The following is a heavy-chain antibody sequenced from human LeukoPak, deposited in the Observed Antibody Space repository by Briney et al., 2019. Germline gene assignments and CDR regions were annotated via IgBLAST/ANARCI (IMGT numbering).Heavy chain of an antibody. D-gene: IGHD4-11*01. CDR3: ARVRKTTVTTSGWGYYYYMDV. CDR1: GFTFSSYS. V-gene: IGHV3-48*01. CDR2: ISSSSSTI. Sequence: GGSLRLSCAASGFTFSSYSMNWVRQAPGKGLEWVSYISSSSSTIYYADPVKGRFTISRDNAKNSLYLQMNSLRAEDTAVYYCARVRKTTVTTSGWGYYYYMDVWGKGTTVTVSS. J-gene: IGHJ6*03.